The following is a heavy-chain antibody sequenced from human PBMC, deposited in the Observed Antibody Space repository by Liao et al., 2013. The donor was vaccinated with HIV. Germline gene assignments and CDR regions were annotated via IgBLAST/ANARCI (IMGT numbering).Heavy chain of an antibody. CDR2: IDTSGST. CDR1: GGSMSSYY. CDR3: ASERPRWSWSVGLYALYI. J-gene: IGHJ3*02. D-gene: IGHD4-23*01. Sequence: QVQLQESGPGLVKPSETLSLTCTVSGGSMSSYYWSWIRQPAAKGLEWIGRIDTSGSTNYNPSLKSRVTVSVDTSRNQFSLKVTSVTAADTAVYYCASERPRWSWSVGLYALYIWGRRDEWSTV. V-gene: IGHV4-4*07.